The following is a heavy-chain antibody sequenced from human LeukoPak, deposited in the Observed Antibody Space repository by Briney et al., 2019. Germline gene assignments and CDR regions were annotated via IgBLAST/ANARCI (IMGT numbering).Heavy chain of an antibody. CDR1: GFTFSSYA. CDR3: AKGGPYSSSWGGKFDH. CDR2: ISGSGDRT. J-gene: IGHJ4*02. Sequence: GGSLRLSCAASGFTFSSYAMNWVRQAPGKGLEWVSSISGSGDRTYYADSVNGRFTISRDNSKNTLYLQMNSLRAEDAAIYYCAKGGPYSSSWGGKFDHWGQGTLVTVSS. D-gene: IGHD6-13*01. V-gene: IGHV3-23*01.